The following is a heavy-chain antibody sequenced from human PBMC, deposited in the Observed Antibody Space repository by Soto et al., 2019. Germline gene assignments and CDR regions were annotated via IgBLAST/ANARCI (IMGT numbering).Heavy chain of an antibody. V-gene: IGHV4-39*01. CDR3: ARHYVETVDTISSRFDY. Sequence: PSETLSLTCTVSGGSISSRTYYWGWVRQPPGKGLEWIGSMYYGGSTHYNPSLKSRVTISVDTSKNQFSLKLASVTAADTAVYYCARHYVETVDTISSRFDYWGQGILVTVSS. CDR1: GGSISSRTYY. CDR2: MYYGGST. D-gene: IGHD5-12*01. J-gene: IGHJ4*02.